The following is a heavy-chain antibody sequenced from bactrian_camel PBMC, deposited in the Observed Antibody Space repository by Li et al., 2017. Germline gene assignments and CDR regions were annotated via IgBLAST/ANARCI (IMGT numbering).Heavy chain of an antibody. CDR3: ARCSWSWTVCHLGSSDYSD. Sequence: QLVESGGGTVNIGGSLNLSCIISDWPYASACMAWFRQTPGKEREKVASFYSTGYRTQYSDSVKGRFTISRDDAKNALYLQMNDLAPEDTGMYHCARCSWSWTVCHLGSSDYSDWGQGTQVTVS. V-gene: IGHV3S1*01. CDR1: DWPYASAC. J-gene: IGHJ4*01. D-gene: IGHD1*01. CDR2: FYSTGYRT.